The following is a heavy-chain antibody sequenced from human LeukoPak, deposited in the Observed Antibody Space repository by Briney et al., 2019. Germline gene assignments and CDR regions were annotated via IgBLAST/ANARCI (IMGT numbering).Heavy chain of an antibody. CDR3: ARVVRRGYSGYDYFDY. CDR1: GGSISSYY. D-gene: IGHD5-12*01. CDR2: IYYSGST. Sequence: PSETLSLTCTVSGGSISSYYWSRIRQPPGKGLEWIGYIYYSGSTNYNPPLKSRVTISVDTSKNQFSLKLSSVTAADTAVYYCARVVRRGYSGYDYFDYWGQGTLVTVSS. V-gene: IGHV4-59*01. J-gene: IGHJ4*02.